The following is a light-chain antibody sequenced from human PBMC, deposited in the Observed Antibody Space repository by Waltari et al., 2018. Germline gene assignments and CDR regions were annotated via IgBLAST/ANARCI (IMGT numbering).Light chain of an antibody. CDR3: QHYDTSPWA. CDR1: QTVSSNK. J-gene: IGKJ1*01. Sequence: DMVLTQSPGTLSLSPGERATLSCRASQTVSSNKLAWYQQKPGQAPRLPMSGASTRAAGVPDRFSGSGSGTDFTLTISRLEPEDFAVYSCQHYDTSPWAFGQGTKVEVK. V-gene: IGKV3-20*01. CDR2: GAS.